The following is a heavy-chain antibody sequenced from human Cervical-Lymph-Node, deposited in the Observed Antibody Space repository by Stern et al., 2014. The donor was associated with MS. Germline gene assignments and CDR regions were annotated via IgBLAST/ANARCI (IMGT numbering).Heavy chain of an antibody. CDR2: ISYDGSNK. J-gene: IGHJ4*02. V-gene: IGHV3-30*18. CDR1: GFTFSSYG. Sequence: VQLEESGGGVVQPGRSLRLSCAASGFTFSSYGMHWVRQAPGKGLEWVAVISYDGSNKYYADSVKGRFTISRDNSKNTLYLQMNSLRAEDTAVYYCAKDLGNRGAAALDYWAREPWSPSPQ. D-gene: IGHD2-15*01. CDR3: AKDLGNRGAAALDY.